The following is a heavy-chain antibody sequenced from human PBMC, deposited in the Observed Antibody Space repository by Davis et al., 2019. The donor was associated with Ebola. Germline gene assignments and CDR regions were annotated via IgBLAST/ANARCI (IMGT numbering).Heavy chain of an antibody. CDR2: ISASDDST. V-gene: IGHV3-23*01. J-gene: IGHJ4*02. CDR3: AKQPEAIWYSASYVDY. Sequence: PGGSLRLSCAASGFTFSSYAMTWVRQAPGKGLEWVSSISASDDSTYYADSVKGRFTISRDNSENTVYLQMKSLRVEDTAVYYCAKQPEAIWYSASYVDYWGQGTLVTVSS. D-gene: IGHD1-26*01. CDR1: GFTFSSYA.